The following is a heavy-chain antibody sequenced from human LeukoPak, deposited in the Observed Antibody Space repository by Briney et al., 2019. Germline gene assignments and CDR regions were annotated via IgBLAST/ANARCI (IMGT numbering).Heavy chain of an antibody. V-gene: IGHV4-34*01. CDR2: INHSGST. J-gene: IGHJ3*01. CDR1: GGSFSGYY. Sequence: SETLSLTCAVYGGSFSGYYWSWIRQPPGKGLEWIGEINHSGSTYYNPSLKSRVTISVDTSKNQFSLKLSSVTAADTAVYYCAKSTGQLLWFGELWGQGTMVTVSS. D-gene: IGHD3-10*01. CDR3: AKSTGQLLWFGEL.